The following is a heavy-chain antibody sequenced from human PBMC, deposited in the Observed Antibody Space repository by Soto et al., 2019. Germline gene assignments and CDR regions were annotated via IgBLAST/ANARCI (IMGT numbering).Heavy chain of an antibody. V-gene: IGHV3-21*01. CDR1: GFTFSSYD. J-gene: IGHJ4*02. D-gene: IGHD6-25*01. CDR3: TRDSAATLPNRYFDY. CDR2: ISSLGTYT. Sequence: EVQLVESGGGLVKPGGSLRLSCAASGFTFSSYDMNWVRQAPGQGLEWVSSISSLGTYTYYTDSVKGRFTISRDNAESSLYLQMDSVIDEDTAVYFCTRDSAATLPNRYFDYWGQGTLVTVSS.